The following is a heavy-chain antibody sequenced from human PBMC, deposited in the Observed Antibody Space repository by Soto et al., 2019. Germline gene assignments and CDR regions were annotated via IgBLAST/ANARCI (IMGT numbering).Heavy chain of an antibody. Sequence: QVQLVQSGAEVKKPGASVKVSCEASGYTFTSYDINWVRQATGQGLEWMGWMNPNSGNTGYAQRFQGRVTMTRNTSISTAYMALGSLRSEDAAVYYYARSTNDYGDRHWGEGSLVTVSS. CDR3: ARSTNDYGDRH. V-gene: IGHV1-8*01. J-gene: IGHJ4*02. CDR1: GYTFTSYD. CDR2: MNPNSGNT. D-gene: IGHD4-17*01.